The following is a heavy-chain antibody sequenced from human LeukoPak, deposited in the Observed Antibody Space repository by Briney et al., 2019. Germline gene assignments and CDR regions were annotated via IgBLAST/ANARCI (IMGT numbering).Heavy chain of an antibody. D-gene: IGHD3-3*01. J-gene: IGHJ4*02. V-gene: IGHV1-2*02. CDR1: GYTFTGYY. CDR3: AREGVIKSFDY. Sequence: ASLKVSCKASGYTFTGYYMHWVRQAPGQGLEWMGWSNPNSGDTNYAQEFQGRVTMTRDTSISTAYMDLSRLRSDDTAVYYCAREGVIKSFDYWGQGTLVTVSS. CDR2: SNPNSGDT.